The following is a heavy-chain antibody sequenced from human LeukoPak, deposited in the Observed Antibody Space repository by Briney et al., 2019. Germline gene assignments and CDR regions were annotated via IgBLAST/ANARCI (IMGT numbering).Heavy chain of an antibody. CDR3: AKDILPVAGTPLDY. CDR1: GFTFSSFV. D-gene: IGHD6-19*01. CDR2: ISNSGGST. Sequence: PGGSLRLSCAASGFTFSSFVMHWVRQAPGKGLEWVSAISNSGGSTYYAGSVKGRFTISRDNSKNSLYLQMNSLRTEDTALYYCAKDILPVAGTPLDYWGQGTLVTVSS. J-gene: IGHJ4*02. V-gene: IGHV3-43*02.